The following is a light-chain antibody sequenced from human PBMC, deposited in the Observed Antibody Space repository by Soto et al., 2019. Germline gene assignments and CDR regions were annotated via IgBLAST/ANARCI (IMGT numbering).Light chain of an antibody. CDR2: DVT. J-gene: IGLJ1*01. Sequence: QSALTQPRSVSGSPGQSVTISCTGTSSDVGGYNYVSWYQQHPGKAPELMIYDVTKRPSGVPDRFSGSKSGNTASLTISGLQAEDEADYHCCSYVGTDTYSFGTGTKLTVL. V-gene: IGLV2-11*01. CDR1: SSDVGGYNY. CDR3: CSYVGTDTYS.